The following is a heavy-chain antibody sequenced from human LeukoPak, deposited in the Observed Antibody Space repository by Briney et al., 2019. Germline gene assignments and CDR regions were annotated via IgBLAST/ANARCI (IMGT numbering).Heavy chain of an antibody. Sequence: GGTLSLSCAVSGFTLSHHYMDWVRQAPGKGLEWVGRRRNKANSYTTEYAASVTGRFTISRDDSKNSLYLQMDSLKTEDTAVYSCARSAADPRYHYYMDVWGKGTTVIISS. J-gene: IGHJ6*03. CDR3: ARSAADPRYHYYMDV. V-gene: IGHV3-72*01. CDR1: GFTLSHHY. CDR2: RRNKANSYTT. D-gene: IGHD6-25*01.